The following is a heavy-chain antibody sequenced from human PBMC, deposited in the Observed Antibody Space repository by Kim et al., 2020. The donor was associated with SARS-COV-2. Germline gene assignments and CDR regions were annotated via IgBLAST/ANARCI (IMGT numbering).Heavy chain of an antibody. V-gene: IGHV3-48*02. CDR1: GFIFSSYS. J-gene: IGHJ6*01. CDR2: ISPSIVTI. CDR3: ARVLQWGSRIGDYGMDV. Sequence: GGSLRLSCAASGFIFSSYSMNWVRQAPGKGLEWISHISPSIVTIYYAGSVKGRFTVSRDNAKNSLYLQMNSLRDEDTAVYYCARVLQWGSRIGDYGMDVWGQGTTVTVSS. D-gene: IGHD6-19*01.